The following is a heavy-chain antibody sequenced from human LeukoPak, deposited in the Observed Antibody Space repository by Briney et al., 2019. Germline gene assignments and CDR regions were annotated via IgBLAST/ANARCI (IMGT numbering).Heavy chain of an antibody. CDR2: INPSGGST. CDR3: ARGGWGFLTGYSAFDY. V-gene: IGHV1-46*01. Sequence: ASVKVSCKASGYTFTSYYMHWVRQAPGQGLEWMGIINPSGGSTSYAQKFQGRVTMTRDTSTSTVYMELSSLRSEDTAVYYCARGGWGFLTGYSAFDYWGQGTLVTVSS. CDR1: GYTFTSYY. D-gene: IGHD3-9*01. J-gene: IGHJ4*02.